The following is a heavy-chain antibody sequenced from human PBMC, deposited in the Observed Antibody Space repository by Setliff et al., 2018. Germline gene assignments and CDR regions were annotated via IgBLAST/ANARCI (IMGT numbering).Heavy chain of an antibody. CDR1: GSTLTELT. V-gene: IGHV7-4-1*02. CDR3: ARVIPYYFDS. CDR2: IHTNTGNP. Sequence: ASVKVSCKVSGSTLTELTMYWVRQAPGQGLEWMGWIHTNTGNPTYAQGFTGRFVFSLDTSVSTAYLQITSLKAEDTAVYYCARVIPYYFDSWGQGTLVTVSS. J-gene: IGHJ4*02.